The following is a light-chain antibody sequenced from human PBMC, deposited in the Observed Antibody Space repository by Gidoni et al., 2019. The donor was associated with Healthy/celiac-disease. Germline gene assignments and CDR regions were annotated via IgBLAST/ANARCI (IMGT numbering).Light chain of an antibody. V-gene: IGKV1-39*01. Sequence: DIQMTQSPSSLSASVGDSVTITCRASQSINSYLNWYQQKPGQAPMLLIYAASSLQSGVTSRFSGSGTEIDFTLSSSRLEPEDFESYYYQQSYSTLTFGQGTQLEIK. J-gene: IGKJ5*01. CDR1: QSINSY. CDR2: AAS. CDR3: QQSYSTLT.